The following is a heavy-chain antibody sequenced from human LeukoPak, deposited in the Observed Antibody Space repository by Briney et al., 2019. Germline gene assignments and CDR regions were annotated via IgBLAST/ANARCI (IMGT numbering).Heavy chain of an antibody. V-gene: IGHV3-33*06. Sequence: PVSSLRLSCAASGFDFSSHNMHWVRQAPGKGLEWLAVVWYDGINNVLADSVKGRITLSRDNSNNTLSLQINNLRGEDTAVYFCAKDRSGTWSFDSWGQGTLVTVSS. CDR2: VWYDGINN. J-gene: IGHJ4*02. CDR3: AKDRSGTWSFDS. D-gene: IGHD3-3*01. CDR1: GFDFSSHN.